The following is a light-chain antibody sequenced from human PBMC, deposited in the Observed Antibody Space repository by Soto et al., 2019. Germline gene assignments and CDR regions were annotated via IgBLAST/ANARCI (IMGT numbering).Light chain of an antibody. CDR2: AAF. J-gene: IGKJ1*01. Sequence: DIQMTQSPSSLSASVGDRGTITCRASQSISNYLNWYQEKPGRAPKLLIDAAFSLQSGVPSRFSGSGSGTDFTLTISSLQPEDFATYYCQQSYSTPRTFGQGTKVEIK. CDR1: QSISNY. CDR3: QQSYSTPRT. V-gene: IGKV1-39*01.